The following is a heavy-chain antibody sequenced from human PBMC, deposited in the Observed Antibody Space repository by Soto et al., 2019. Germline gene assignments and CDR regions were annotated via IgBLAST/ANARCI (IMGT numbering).Heavy chain of an antibody. J-gene: IGHJ4*02. D-gene: IGHD6-25*01. V-gene: IGHV5-51*03. Sequence: EVQLVQSGAELKKPGESLKISCEVSGYIFTNYWIGWVRQVPGKGLEWMGIIYPGDSDIRYSPSFQGQVTISADKSISPAYLQWTSLKASDTAMYYCARTYSSVIPNLGYWGQGTLVTVSS. CDR2: IYPGDSDI. CDR3: ARTYSSVIPNLGY. CDR1: GYIFTNYW.